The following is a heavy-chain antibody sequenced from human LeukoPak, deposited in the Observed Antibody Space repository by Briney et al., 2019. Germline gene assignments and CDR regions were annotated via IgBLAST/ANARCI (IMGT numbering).Heavy chain of an antibody. J-gene: IGHJ1*01. Sequence: SETLSLTCTVSGGSISSSSYYWGWIRQPPGKGLEWIGSIYYSGSTYYNPSLKSRVTISVDTSKNQFSLKLSSVTAADTAVYYCARGEYQLLLGEYFQHWGQGTLVTVSS. V-gene: IGHV4-39*07. D-gene: IGHD2-2*01. CDR2: IYYSGST. CDR3: ARGEYQLLLGEYFQH. CDR1: GGSISSSSYY.